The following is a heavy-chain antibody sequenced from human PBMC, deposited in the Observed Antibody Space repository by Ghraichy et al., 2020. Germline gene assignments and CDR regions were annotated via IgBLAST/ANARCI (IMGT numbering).Heavy chain of an antibody. Sequence: LSLTCAASGFTFSSYAMHWVRQAPGKGLEWVAVISYDGSNKYYADSVKGRFTISRDNSKNTLYLQMNSLRAEDTAVYYCAREPVGIAVAGLDYWGQGTLVTVSS. CDR1: GFTFSSYA. V-gene: IGHV3-30*04. CDR2: ISYDGSNK. D-gene: IGHD6-19*01. J-gene: IGHJ4*02. CDR3: AREPVGIAVAGLDY.